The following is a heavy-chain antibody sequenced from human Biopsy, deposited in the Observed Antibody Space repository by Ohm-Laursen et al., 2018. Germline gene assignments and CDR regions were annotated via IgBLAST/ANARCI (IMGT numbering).Heavy chain of an antibody. J-gene: IGHJ4*02. Sequence: VKISCKVSGGPSSNYAFSWVRQAPGQGLEWVGRIVPVLGHLNYAQRFQGRVSITADKSTSYVFMELSRLTSGDTAVYYCAADADGYYTEFDYWGPGTLVTVSS. V-gene: IGHV1-69*10. D-gene: IGHD3-3*01. CDR2: IVPVLGHL. CDR3: AADADGYYTEFDY. CDR1: GGPSSNYA.